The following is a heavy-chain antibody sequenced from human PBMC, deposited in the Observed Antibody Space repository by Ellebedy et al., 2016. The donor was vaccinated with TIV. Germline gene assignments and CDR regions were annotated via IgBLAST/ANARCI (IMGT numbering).Heavy chain of an antibody. CDR2: ISSDGTNK. V-gene: IGHV3-30*18. J-gene: IGHJ4*02. D-gene: IGHD5-12*01. Sequence: GESLKISXAASRFTFSIFGLHWVRQAPGKGLEWVAIISSDGTNKYYADSVRGRFTISRDNSKNTLYLQMDSLRPEDTAIYYCAKDESGRDLPRPFEHWGQGTLVTVSS. CDR1: RFTFSIFG. CDR3: AKDESGRDLPRPFEH.